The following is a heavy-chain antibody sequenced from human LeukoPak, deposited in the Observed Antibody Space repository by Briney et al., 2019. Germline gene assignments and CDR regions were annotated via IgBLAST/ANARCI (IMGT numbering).Heavy chain of an antibody. V-gene: IGHV3-23*01. D-gene: IGHD6-13*01. Sequence: PGGSLRLSCAASGFTFSSYAMSWVRQTPGKGLEWASSISDSGDETYYADSVRGRSTISRDNSKNTLYLQIKSLGGDDTALYYCAKCWRIVSGNWYLSFDSWGQGTLVTVSS. CDR2: ISDSGDET. J-gene: IGHJ4*02. CDR3: AKCWRIVSGNWYLSFDS. CDR1: GFTFSSYA.